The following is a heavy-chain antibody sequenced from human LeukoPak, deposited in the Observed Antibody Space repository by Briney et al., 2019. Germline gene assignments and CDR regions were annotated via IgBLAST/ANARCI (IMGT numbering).Heavy chain of an antibody. V-gene: IGHV3-48*01. D-gene: IGHD1-26*01. Sequence: GGSLRLSCAASGFTFSSYSMNWVRQAPGKGLEWVSYISSSSSTIYYADSVKGRFTISRDNAKNSLYLQMNSLRAEDTAVYYCATAWEPRFAYYYYMDVWGKRTTVTVSS. J-gene: IGHJ6*03. CDR1: GFTFSSYS. CDR3: ATAWEPRFAYYYYMDV. CDR2: ISSSSSTI.